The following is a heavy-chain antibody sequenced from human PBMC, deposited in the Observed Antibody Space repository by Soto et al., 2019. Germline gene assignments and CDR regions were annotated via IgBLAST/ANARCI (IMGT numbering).Heavy chain of an antibody. CDR1: GGTLSSSNW. CDR2: IYHSGST. CDR3: ARVGSGSSNWFDP. V-gene: IGHV4-4*02. Sequence: LXLTCAVSGGTLSSSNWWSWVRRPPGKGLEWIGEIYHSGSTNYNPSLKSRVTISVDKSKNQFSLKLSSVTAADTAVYYCARVGSGSSNWFDPWGQGTLVTVSS. J-gene: IGHJ5*02. D-gene: IGHD3-10*01.